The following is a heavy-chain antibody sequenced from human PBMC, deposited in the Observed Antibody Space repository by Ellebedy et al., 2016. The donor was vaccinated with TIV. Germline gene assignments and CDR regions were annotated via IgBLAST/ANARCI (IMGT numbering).Heavy chain of an antibody. V-gene: IGHV1-46*01. Sequence: AASVKVSCKASGYTFTNDYINWVRQAPGQGLEWVGVINPSGGNTTYTQNFQGRVTMTRDTSTSTVYMDLTSRRSEDTAVYYCAKGGVQVWLHPFDYWGQGTLVTVSS. CDR1: GYTFTNDY. CDR2: INPSGGNT. J-gene: IGHJ4*02. D-gene: IGHD5-18*01. CDR3: AKGGVQVWLHPFDY.